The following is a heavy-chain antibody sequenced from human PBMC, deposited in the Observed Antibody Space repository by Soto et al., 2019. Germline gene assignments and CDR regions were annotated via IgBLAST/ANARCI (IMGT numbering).Heavy chain of an antibody. D-gene: IGHD2-15*01. CDR3: ARAPDTGYCKV. V-gene: IGHV1-69*13. CDR1: GYTFTSYY. J-gene: IGHJ6*02. CDR2: IIPIFGTA. Sequence: SVKVSCKASGYTFTSYYMHWVRQAPGQGLEWMGGIIPIFGTANYAQKFQGRVTITADESTSTAYMELSGLRSEDTAVYYCARAPDTGYCKVWGQGTTVTVSS.